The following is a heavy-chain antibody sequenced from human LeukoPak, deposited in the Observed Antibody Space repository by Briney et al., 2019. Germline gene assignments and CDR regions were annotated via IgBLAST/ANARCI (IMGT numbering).Heavy chain of an antibody. CDR1: GFTFNNYA. V-gene: IGHV3-23*01. CDR3: AKDQYNYFDY. D-gene: IGHD1-1*01. CDR2: ISGGAGST. J-gene: IGHJ4*02. Sequence: PGGFLRLSCAASGFTFNNYAMSWVRQAPGKGLEWVSIISGGAGSTYYADSVKGRFTISRDNSKNTLYLQMNSLRAEDTAVYYCAKDQYNYFDYWGQGTLVTVSS.